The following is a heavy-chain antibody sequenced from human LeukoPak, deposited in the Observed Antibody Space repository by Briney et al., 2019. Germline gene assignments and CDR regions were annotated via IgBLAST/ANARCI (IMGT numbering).Heavy chain of an antibody. CDR3: AKDLSFTVTTGYLDH. D-gene: IGHD4-17*01. CDR2: ISGSGGST. CDR1: GFTFSSYA. J-gene: IGHJ4*02. Sequence: GGSLRLSCAASGFTFSSYAMSWVRPAPGKGLEWVSGISGSGGSTDYADSVKGRFTISRDNSENTMYLQMNMLRAEDTAVYYCAKDLSFTVTTGYLDHWGQGTLVTVSS. V-gene: IGHV3-23*01.